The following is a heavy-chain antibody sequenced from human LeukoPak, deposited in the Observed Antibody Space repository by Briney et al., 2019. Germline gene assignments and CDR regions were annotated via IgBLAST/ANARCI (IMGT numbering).Heavy chain of an antibody. Sequence: PSETLSLTCAVYGGSFSGYYWNWIRQPPGKGLEWIGEINHSRSTHYNPSLKSRVTMSVDTSKNQFSMKLSSVTAADTAVYYCARDETTPLPGAYWGQGTLVTVSS. CDR2: INHSRST. CDR1: GGSFSGYY. CDR3: ARDETTPLPGAY. V-gene: IGHV4-34*01. J-gene: IGHJ4*02. D-gene: IGHD4-17*01.